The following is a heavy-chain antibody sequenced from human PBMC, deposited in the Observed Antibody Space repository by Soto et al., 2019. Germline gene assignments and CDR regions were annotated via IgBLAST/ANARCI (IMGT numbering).Heavy chain of an antibody. V-gene: IGHV3-11*06. Sequence: GGSLRLSCVVSGFTFSDYYMTWIRQAPGKGLEWVSDISTTSFYTNYAASVKGRFTISRDNAKNSLYLQMDNLRAEDSAVYYCARVSGHCSGGRCYAVDFWGQGRLVTVS. J-gene: IGHJ4*02. CDR3: ARVSGHCSGGRCYAVDF. CDR1: GFTFSDYY. CDR2: ISTTSFYT. D-gene: IGHD2-15*01.